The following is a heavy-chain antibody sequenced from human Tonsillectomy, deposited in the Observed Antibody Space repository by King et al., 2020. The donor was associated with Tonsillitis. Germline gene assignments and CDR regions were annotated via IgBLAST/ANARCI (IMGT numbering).Heavy chain of an antibody. CDR3: ARLELRGMTYYGMDV. J-gene: IGHJ6*02. CDR1: GGSISSSTYY. CDR2: IYYSGGT. D-gene: IGHD1-7*01. V-gene: IGHV4-39*01. Sequence: QLQESGTGLVKPSETLSLTCTVSGGSISSSTYYWGWIRQPPGKGLDWIGIIYYSGGTYYNPSLRSRVTISVDTSKNLFSLRLTSVTAADTAVYYCARLELRGMTYYGMDVWGQGTTVTVSS.